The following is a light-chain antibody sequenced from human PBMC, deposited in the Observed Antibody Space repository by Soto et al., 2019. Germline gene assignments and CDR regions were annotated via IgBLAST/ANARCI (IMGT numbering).Light chain of an antibody. CDR3: QQYNSYSWT. CDR2: KAS. Sequence: DLQMPQTPSTRSASVLDSVTSPCRASQSISSWLAWYQQKPGKAPKLLIYKASSLESGVPSRFSGSGSGTEFTLTISSLQPDDFATYYCQQYNSYSWTFGQGTKVDIK. V-gene: IGKV1-5*03. J-gene: IGKJ1*01. CDR1: QSISSW.